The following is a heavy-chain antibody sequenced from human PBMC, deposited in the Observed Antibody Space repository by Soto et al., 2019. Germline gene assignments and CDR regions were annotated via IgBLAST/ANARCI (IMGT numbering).Heavy chain of an antibody. D-gene: IGHD3-22*01. CDR3: ARYADASSGDAFEI. J-gene: IGHJ3*02. CDR1: GGSISSSSYY. Sequence: SETLSLTCTVSGGSISSSSYYWGWIRQPPGKGLEWIGSIYYSGSTYYNPSLKSRVTISVDTSKNQFSLKLSSVTAADTAVYYCARYADASSGDAFEIWGQGTMVTVSS. CDR2: IYYSGST. V-gene: IGHV4-39*01.